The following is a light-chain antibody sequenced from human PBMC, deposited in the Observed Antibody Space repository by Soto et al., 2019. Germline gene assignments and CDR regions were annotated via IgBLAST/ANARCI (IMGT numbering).Light chain of an antibody. Sequence: DIQMTQSPSSLSASVGDIVTITCRVSQGISNYLALYHQKPGKVPKLLIYAASTLQSGVPYRFSGTESGTDFTLIISSLQPEYVATYYCQKYNSAPFTFGPGTKVDIK. CDR2: AAS. V-gene: IGKV1-27*01. CDR1: QGISNY. J-gene: IGKJ3*01. CDR3: QKYNSAPFT.